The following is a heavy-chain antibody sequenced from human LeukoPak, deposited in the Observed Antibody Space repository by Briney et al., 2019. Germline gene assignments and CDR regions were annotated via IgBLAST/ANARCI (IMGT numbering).Heavy chain of an antibody. V-gene: IGHV3-64*01. J-gene: IGHJ2*01. CDR1: GFTFSSYA. D-gene: IGHD6-19*01. CDR3: ARRIAVAGHWYFDL. CDR2: ISSNGGST. Sequence: PGGSLRLSCAASGFTFSSYAMHWVRQAPGKGLEYVSAISSNGGSTYYANSVKGRFTISRDNSKNTLYLQMGSLRAEDMAVYYCARRIAVAGHWYFDLWGRGTLVTVSS.